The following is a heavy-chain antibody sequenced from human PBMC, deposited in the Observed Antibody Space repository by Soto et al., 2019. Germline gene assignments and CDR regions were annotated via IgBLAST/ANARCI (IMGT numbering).Heavy chain of an antibody. Sequence: GGSLRLSCAASGFTFSSYAMSWVRQAPGKGLEWVSAISGSGQTTYYADSVKGLFTVSRYNSNNTLYLQMNSLRAEATAVYYCAKDPRKPAIFGVVPLSWGQGTLVTVYS. CDR1: GFTFSSYA. J-gene: IGHJ5*02. D-gene: IGHD3-3*01. CDR3: AKDPRKPAIFGVVPLS. CDR2: ISGSGQTT. V-gene: IGHV3-23*01.